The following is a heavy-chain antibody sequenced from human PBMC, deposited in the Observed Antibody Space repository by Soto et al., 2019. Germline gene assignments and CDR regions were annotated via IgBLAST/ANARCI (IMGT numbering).Heavy chain of an antibody. CDR3: VRERTTYYYDSSGPAFDI. Sequence: QVQLVESGGGVVQPGRSLRLSCAPSGFTFSSHAMHWVRQAPGKGLEWVAVTSYDGSSKNYADSVKGRFTISRDNSKNTLYLQMNRLRTEDTAVYYCVRERTTYYYDSSGPAFDIWGQGTMVTVSS. CDR1: GFTFSSHA. CDR2: TSYDGSSK. D-gene: IGHD3-22*01. V-gene: IGHV3-30*04. J-gene: IGHJ3*02.